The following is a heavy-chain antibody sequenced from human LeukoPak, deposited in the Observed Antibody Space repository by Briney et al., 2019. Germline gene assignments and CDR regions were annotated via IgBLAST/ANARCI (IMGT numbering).Heavy chain of an antibody. CDR2: MNPDSGST. J-gene: IGHJ4*02. CDR3: ARDPGYCSSTSCYPYYFDY. Sequence: ASVKVSCRASGYTFTSYDINWVRQATGQGLEWMGWMNPDSGSTGYAQKFQGRVTMTWNTSISTAYMALSSLRSEDTAVYYCARDPGYCSSTSCYPYYFDYWGQGTLVTVSS. D-gene: IGHD2-2*01. CDR1: GYTFTSYD. V-gene: IGHV1-8*01.